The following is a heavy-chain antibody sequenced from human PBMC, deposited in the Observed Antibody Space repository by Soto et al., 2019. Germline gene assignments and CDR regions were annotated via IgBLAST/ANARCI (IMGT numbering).Heavy chain of an antibody. CDR3: AREYEVVSGYDLLRWFDP. CDR1: GYTFTSYG. CDR2: ISPNSGAT. V-gene: IGHV1-18*01. D-gene: IGHD5-12*01. Sequence: ASVKVSCKASGYTFTSYGIIWVRQAPGQGLEWMGYISPNSGATTYAQNLQGRLTLTTDTSTSTAYMELRSLRSDDTAVYYCAREYEVVSGYDLLRWFDPWGQGTLVTVSS. J-gene: IGHJ5*02.